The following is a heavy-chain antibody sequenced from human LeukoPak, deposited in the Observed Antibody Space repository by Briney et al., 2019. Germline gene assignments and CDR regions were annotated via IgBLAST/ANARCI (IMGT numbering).Heavy chain of an antibody. Sequence: PGGSLRLSCAASGFTFSSYWMHWVRQAPGKGLVWVSRIDSDGYSISYADSVKGRFTISRDNAKNTLNLQMNSLRAEDTAVYYCARYLATGYFDYWGQGSLVTVSS. V-gene: IGHV3-74*01. D-gene: IGHD2/OR15-2a*01. CDR3: ARYLATGYFDY. J-gene: IGHJ4*02. CDR1: GFTFSSYW. CDR2: IDSDGYSI.